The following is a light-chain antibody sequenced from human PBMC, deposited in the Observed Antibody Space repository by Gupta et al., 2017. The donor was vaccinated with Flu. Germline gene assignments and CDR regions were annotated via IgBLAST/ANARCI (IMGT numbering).Light chain of an antibody. J-gene: IGLJ1*01. CDR3: SSYNSNRTLDV. Sequence: HSVLTEPASVSVSPRQSITISCIVTSNDVGRYNNVSWYQQYPGKAPKLMDYEVFNRPSGVSDRFSGSKSGTTASLPITGLQAEDEADYYCSSYNSNRTLDVFGTGTKVTVL. V-gene: IGLV2-14*01. CDR1: SNDVGRYNN. CDR2: EVF.